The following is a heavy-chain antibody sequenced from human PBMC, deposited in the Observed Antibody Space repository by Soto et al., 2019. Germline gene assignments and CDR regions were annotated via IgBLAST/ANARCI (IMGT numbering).Heavy chain of an antibody. CDR2: ISAHNGNT. V-gene: IGHV1-18*01. CDR1: GYTFTSYG. J-gene: IGHJ4*02. CDR3: ARGRYGDY. D-gene: IGHD1-1*01. Sequence: QVPLVQSGAEVKKPGASVKVSCKASGYTFTSYGITWVRQAPGQGLEWMGWISAHNGNTDYAQKLQGRVIVTRDTSTSTAYMELRSLISDDTAVYYYARGRYGDYWGQGALVTVSS.